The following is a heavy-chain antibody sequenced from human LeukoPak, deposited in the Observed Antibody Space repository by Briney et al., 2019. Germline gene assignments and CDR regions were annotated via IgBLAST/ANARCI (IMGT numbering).Heavy chain of an antibody. Sequence: GGSLRLSCAASGFTFSGSTMHWVRQASGKGLEWVGLIRSKADNYATEYDASVKGRFTISRDDSKNTAYLQMNSLKTEDTAVYYCTTYSGTYVYYFYYWGQGTLVTVSS. CDR2: IRSKADNYAT. CDR1: GFTFSGST. V-gene: IGHV3-73*01. D-gene: IGHD3-10*01. J-gene: IGHJ4*02. CDR3: TTYSGTYVYYFYY.